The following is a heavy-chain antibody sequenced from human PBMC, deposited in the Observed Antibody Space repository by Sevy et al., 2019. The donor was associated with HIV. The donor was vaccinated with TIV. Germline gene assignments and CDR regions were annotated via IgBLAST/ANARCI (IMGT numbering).Heavy chain of an antibody. Sequence: SETLSLTCIVSGDSISSSSYYWGWIRQPPGKGLEWIASISYSGNTYYNPSLKSRTTMSIDTSKNQFFLTLNSVTAPDAAVYYCARSNPYYDFWSGYMTSGYFGFWGPGTLVTVSS. V-gene: IGHV4-39*01. CDR2: ISYSGNT. J-gene: IGHJ4*02. D-gene: IGHD3-3*01. CDR3: ARSNPYYDFWSGYMTSGYFGF. CDR1: GDSISSSSYY.